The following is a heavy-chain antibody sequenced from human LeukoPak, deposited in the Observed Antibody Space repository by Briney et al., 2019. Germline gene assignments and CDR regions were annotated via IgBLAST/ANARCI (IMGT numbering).Heavy chain of an antibody. CDR2: ISFDESRT. J-gene: IGHJ4*02. CDR1: GFTFSNYG. Sequence: GGSLRLSCAASGFTFSNYGMHWVRQAPGKGLEWVAFISFDESRTFYGDSVKGRFIISRDNSENTLFLHMHSLRPEDTAVYYCAKALVLTVAGTYYVDHWGQGTLVTVSS. CDR3: AKALVLTVAGTYYVDH. V-gene: IGHV3-30*02. D-gene: IGHD6-19*01.